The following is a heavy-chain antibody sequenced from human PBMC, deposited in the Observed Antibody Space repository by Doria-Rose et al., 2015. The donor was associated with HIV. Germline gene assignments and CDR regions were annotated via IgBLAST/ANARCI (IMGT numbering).Heavy chain of an antibody. V-gene: IGHV2-26*01. CDR3: ARIKSSRWYHKYYFDF. CDR1: GGSLSSPGMG. D-gene: IGHD6-13*01. Sequence: QVTLKESGPVLVKPTETLTLTCTVSGGSLSSPGMGVSWIRQPPGKALEWLANIFSDDERSYRTSLKSRLTISRGTSKSQVVLTMTDMDPVDTATYYCARIKSSRWYHKYYFDFWGQGTLVTVSA. J-gene: IGHJ4*02. CDR2: IFSDDER.